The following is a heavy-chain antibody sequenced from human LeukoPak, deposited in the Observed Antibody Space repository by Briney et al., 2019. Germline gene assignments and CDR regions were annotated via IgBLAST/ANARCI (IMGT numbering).Heavy chain of an antibody. J-gene: IGHJ5*02. Sequence: SQTLSLTCTVSGGSISSGDYYWSWIRQPPGKGLEWIGYIYYSGSTYYNPSLKSRVTISVDTSKNQFSLKLSSVTAADTAVYYCARAPSVGAVTTLYNWFDPWGQGTLVTVSS. CDR1: GGSISSGDYY. D-gene: IGHD4-11*01. CDR3: ARAPSVGAVTTLYNWFDP. CDR2: IYYSGST. V-gene: IGHV4-30-4*08.